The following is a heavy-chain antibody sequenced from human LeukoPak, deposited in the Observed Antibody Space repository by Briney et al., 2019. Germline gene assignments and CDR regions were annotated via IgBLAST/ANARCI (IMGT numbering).Heavy chain of an antibody. CDR2: IIPIFGTA. CDR1: GYTFTSYD. Sequence: ASVKVSCKASGYTFTSYDINWVRQATGQGLEWMGGIIPIFGTANYAQKFQGRVTMTRDMSTSTVYMELSSLRSEDTAVYYCARAGVAARPVNWFDPWGQGTLVTVSS. CDR3: ARAGVAARPVNWFDP. D-gene: IGHD6-6*01. J-gene: IGHJ5*02. V-gene: IGHV1-69*05.